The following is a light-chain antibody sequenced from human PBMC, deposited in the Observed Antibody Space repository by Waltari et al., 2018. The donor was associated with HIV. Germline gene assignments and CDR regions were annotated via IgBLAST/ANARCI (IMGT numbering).Light chain of an antibody. V-gene: IGLV3-1*01. Sequence: YEVTQPPSLSVSPGQTASITCSGDNLGEKYACWYQQKPGQSPVLVIYQDNKRPSGIPERVSGSDSGNTASLTVSETQAKDEADYYCLAWDIDTVIFGGGTKLTVL. CDR3: LAWDIDTVI. CDR2: QDN. J-gene: IGLJ2*01. CDR1: NLGEKY.